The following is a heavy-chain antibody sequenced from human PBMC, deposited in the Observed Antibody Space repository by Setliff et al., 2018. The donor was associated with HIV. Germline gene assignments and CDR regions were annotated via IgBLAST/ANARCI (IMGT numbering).Heavy chain of an antibody. D-gene: IGHD3-16*01. CDR1: GDLIRNSYYY. J-gene: IGHJ4*02. CDR2: IYYSGST. V-gene: IGHV4-39*07. Sequence: SETLSLTCDVSGDLIRNSYYYWAWIRQSLGRGLEWIGYIYYSGSTTCNPSLKSRATISLDSSMNQFSLKLSSVTAADTAVYYCAREDGMGGYFDYWGQGTLVTVSS. CDR3: AREDGMGGYFDY.